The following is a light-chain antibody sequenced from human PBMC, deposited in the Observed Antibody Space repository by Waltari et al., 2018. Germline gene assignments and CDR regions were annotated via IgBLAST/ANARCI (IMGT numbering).Light chain of an antibody. CDR2: RNN. CDR3: AAWDDSLSGWV. Sequence: QSVLTQPPSASGTPGQRVTISCSGSSSNIGSNYVYWYQQLPGTAPKLLIYRNNPRPSGVPGRFSGSKSGTSASLAISGLRSEDEAEYYCAAWDDSLSGWVFGGGTKLTVL. CDR1: SSNIGSNY. J-gene: IGLJ3*02. V-gene: IGLV1-47*01.